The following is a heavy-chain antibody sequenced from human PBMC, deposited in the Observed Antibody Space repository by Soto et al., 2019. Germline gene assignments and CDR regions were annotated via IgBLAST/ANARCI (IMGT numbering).Heavy chain of an antibody. V-gene: IGHV3-48*03. CDR2: LSHRGSPI. J-gene: IGHJ4*02. CDR1: GFAFSTYE. Sequence: VGSLRLSGAASGFAFSTYEMMWVRQAPGKGLEWVSYLSHRGSPIYYADSVKGRFTISRDNDRNSLYLQMDYLRAEDTAVYYCATSLSGYYYSYWGQGTLVTVSS. CDR3: ATSLSGYYYSY. D-gene: IGHD3-22*01.